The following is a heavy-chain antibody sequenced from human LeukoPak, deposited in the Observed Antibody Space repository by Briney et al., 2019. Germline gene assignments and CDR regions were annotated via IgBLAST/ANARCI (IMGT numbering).Heavy chain of an antibody. D-gene: IGHD1-26*01. Sequence: GGSLRLSCVASGFTFSTYSMNWVRQAPGKGLEWVSAISGSGGSTYYADSVKGRFTISRDNSKNTLYLQMNSLRDEDTAVYYCAKVIGSYLDYFDYWGQGTLVTVSS. CDR1: GFTFSTYS. J-gene: IGHJ4*02. CDR3: AKVIGSYLDYFDY. V-gene: IGHV3-23*01. CDR2: ISGSGGST.